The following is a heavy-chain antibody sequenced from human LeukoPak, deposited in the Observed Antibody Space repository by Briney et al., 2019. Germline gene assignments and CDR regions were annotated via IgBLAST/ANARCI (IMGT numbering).Heavy chain of an antibody. CDR3: AADRRLIQGGFDC. V-gene: IGHV4-31*03. CDR2: IYHSGTT. J-gene: IGHJ4*02. D-gene: IGHD5-18*01. Sequence: NPSETLSLTCTVSGVSISSAGYYWTWIRQHPGKGLEWSGFIYHSGTTYYTPSLKSRVNISVDTSKNQFSLTLSSVTAADTAVYFCAADRRLIQGGFDCWGQGTLVTVSS. CDR1: GVSISSAGYY.